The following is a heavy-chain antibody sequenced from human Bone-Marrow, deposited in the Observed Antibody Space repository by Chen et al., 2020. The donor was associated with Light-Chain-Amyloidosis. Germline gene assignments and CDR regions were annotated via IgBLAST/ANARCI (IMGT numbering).Heavy chain of an antibody. CDR1: GYTFPNYW. CDR3: ARRRDGYNFDY. V-gene: IGHV5-51*01. D-gene: IGHD5-12*01. CDR2: IYPDDSDA. J-gene: IGHJ4*02. Sequence: EVQLAQSGPEVKKPGESLKISCKGSGYTFPNYWIGWVRQMPGKGLEWMGVIYPDDSDARYSPSCEGQVTISADKSITTAYLQWRSLKASDTAMYYCARRRDGYNFDYWGQGTLVTVSS.